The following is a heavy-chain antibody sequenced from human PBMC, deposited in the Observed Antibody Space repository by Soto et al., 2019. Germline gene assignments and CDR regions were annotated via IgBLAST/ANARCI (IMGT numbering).Heavy chain of an antibody. CDR3: ARSYDFWSGSPDLVGMDV. D-gene: IGHD3-3*01. Sequence: PSETLSLTCTVSGGSVTSGDYYWSWIRQPPGKGLEWIGHIYYTGSTYYNPSLKSRLTISVDTSKNQFSLKVSSVTAADTAVYYCARSYDFWSGSPDLVGMDVWGQGNTVTVSS. CDR1: GGSVTSGDYY. V-gene: IGHV4-30-4*01. J-gene: IGHJ6*02. CDR2: IYYTGST.